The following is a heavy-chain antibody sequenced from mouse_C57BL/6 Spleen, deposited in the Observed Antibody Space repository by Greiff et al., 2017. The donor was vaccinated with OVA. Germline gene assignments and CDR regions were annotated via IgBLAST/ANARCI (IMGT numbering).Heavy chain of an antibody. CDR3: ARSYGSSYYYAMDY. V-gene: IGHV1-42*01. J-gene: IGHJ4*01. CDR2: INPSTGGT. CDR1: GYSFTGYY. Sequence: VQLQQSGPEPVKPGASVKISCKASGYSFTGYYMNWVKQSPEKSLEWIGEINPSTGGTTYNQKFKAKATLTVDKSSSTAYMQLKSLTSEDSAVYYCARSYGSSYYYAMDYWGQGTSVTVSS. D-gene: IGHD1-1*01.